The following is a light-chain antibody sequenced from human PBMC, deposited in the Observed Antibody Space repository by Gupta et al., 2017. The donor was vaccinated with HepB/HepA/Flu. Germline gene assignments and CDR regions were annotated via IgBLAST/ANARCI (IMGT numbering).Light chain of an antibody. Sequence: DIQMTQSPSSLSASVGDRVTITCRASQTIRTYLHWYQQKPGKAPKLLIYTTSNLQSGVPSRFSGSGSGTDFTLTISSLQPEDFATYYCQQTYSTLGVTVGGGTKVEIK. J-gene: IGKJ4*01. CDR3: QQTYSTLGVT. CDR2: TTS. CDR1: QTIRTY. V-gene: IGKV1-39*01.